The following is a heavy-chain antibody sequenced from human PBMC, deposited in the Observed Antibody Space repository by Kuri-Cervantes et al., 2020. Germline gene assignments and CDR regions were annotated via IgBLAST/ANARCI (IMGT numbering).Heavy chain of an antibody. CDR2: INHSRST. J-gene: IGHJ5*02. V-gene: IGHV4-34*01. CDR1: GGSFSGYY. D-gene: IGHD6-19*01. CDR3: ARAYSSGWYSRRDWFDP. Sequence: SETLSLTCAVYGGSFSGYYWSWIRQPPGKGLEWIGEINHSRSTNYNSSLKSRVTISVDTSKNQFSLKLSSVTAADTAVYYCARAYSSGWYSRRDWFDPWGQGTLVTVSS.